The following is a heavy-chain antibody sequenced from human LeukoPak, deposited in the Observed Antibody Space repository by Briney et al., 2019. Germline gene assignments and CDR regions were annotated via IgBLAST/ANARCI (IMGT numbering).Heavy chain of an antibody. J-gene: IGHJ4*02. D-gene: IGHD4-17*01. Sequence: GGSLRLSCAASGFTFSSYSMNWVRQAPGKGLEWVSYISSSSTIYYADSVKGRFTISRDNSKNTLYLQMNSLRAEDTAVYYCARLYRDVTTFDYWGQGTLVTVSS. CDR2: ISSSSTI. CDR3: ARLYRDVTTFDY. CDR1: GFTFSSYS. V-gene: IGHV3-48*01.